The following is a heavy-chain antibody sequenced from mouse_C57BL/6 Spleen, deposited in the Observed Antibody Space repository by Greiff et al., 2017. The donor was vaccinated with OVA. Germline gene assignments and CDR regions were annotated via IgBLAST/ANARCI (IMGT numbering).Heavy chain of an antibody. Sequence: QVQLKQSGAELARPGASVKLSCKASGYTFTSYGISWVKQRTGQGLEWIGEIYPRSGNTYYNEKFKGKATLTADKSSSTAYMELRSLTSEDSAVYFCARKNYGSSQPMDYWGQGTSVTVSS. CDR1: GYTFTSYG. J-gene: IGHJ4*01. V-gene: IGHV1-81*01. D-gene: IGHD1-1*01. CDR2: IYPRSGNT. CDR3: ARKNYGSSQPMDY.